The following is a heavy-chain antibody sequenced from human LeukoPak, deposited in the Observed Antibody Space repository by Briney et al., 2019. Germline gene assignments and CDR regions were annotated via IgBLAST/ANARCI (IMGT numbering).Heavy chain of an antibody. Sequence: GGSLRLSCAASGFTVSSNYMSWVRQAPGKGLEWVSVIYSGGSTYYADSVKGRFTIPRDNSKNTLYLQMNSLRAEDTAVYYCASSRITIFGVVIISSYWGQGTLVTVSS. V-gene: IGHV3-66*01. J-gene: IGHJ4*02. D-gene: IGHD3-3*01. CDR1: GFTVSSNY. CDR3: ASSRITIFGVVIISSY. CDR2: IYSGGST.